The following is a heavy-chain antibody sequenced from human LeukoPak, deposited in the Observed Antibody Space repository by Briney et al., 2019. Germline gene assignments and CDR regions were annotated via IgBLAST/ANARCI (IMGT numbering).Heavy chain of an antibody. D-gene: IGHD6-19*01. CDR1: GGSINTYY. V-gene: IGHV4-4*07. J-gene: IGHJ4*02. CDR2: IHTSGST. Sequence: PSETLSLTCSVSGGSINTYYGSWIRQSAGKGLEWIGRIHTSGSTNYNPSLKSRVTMSVDTSKNQFSLKVSSVSAADTGAYYCARAPEFSSGWLLDCWGQGSLVTVSS. CDR3: ARAPEFSSGWLLDC.